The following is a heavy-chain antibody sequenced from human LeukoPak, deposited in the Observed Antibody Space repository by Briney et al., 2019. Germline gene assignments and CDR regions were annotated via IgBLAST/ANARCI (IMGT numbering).Heavy chain of an antibody. CDR1: GFTFSSYS. CDR3: ARDGPVRGIAAAGNVGMDV. V-gene: IGHV3-48*04. CDR2: ISSSSSTI. J-gene: IGHJ6*02. D-gene: IGHD6-13*01. Sequence: TGGSLRLSCAASGFTFSSYSMNWVRQAPGKGLEWVSYISSSSSTIYYADSVKGRFTISRDNAKNSLYLQMNSLRAEDTAVYYCARDGPVRGIAAAGNVGMDVWGQGTTVTVSS.